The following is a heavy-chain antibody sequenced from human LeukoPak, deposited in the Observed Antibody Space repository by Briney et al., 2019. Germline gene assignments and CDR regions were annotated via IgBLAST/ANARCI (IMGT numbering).Heavy chain of an antibody. V-gene: IGHV1-2*02. J-gene: IGHJ4*02. CDR3: ARDPSNSIGRYIFFDF. Sequence: GASVKVSCKPSGYTLTGYYMHWVRQAPGQGLEWMGWINPNSGVTHYAQNFQGRVTMTRDTSISTAYMELSSLRSDDTAVYYCARDPSNSIGRYIFFDFWGQGTLVAVSS. CDR1: GYTLTGYY. D-gene: IGHD2/OR15-2a*01. CDR2: INPNSGVT.